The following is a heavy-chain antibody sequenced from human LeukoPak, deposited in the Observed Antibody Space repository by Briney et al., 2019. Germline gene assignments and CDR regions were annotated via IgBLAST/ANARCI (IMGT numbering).Heavy chain of an antibody. J-gene: IGHJ4*02. V-gene: IGHV3-23*01. CDR2: MSGDGRRT. Sequence: GGSLRLSCAASGFIFTNDDLNWVRQAPGKGLEWVARMSGDGRRTDYAGSVQGRFTISRDNSRDTLSLQMNGLRVEDTGVYYCARDRANYNWNYALDYWGQGTLVTVSS. D-gene: IGHD1-7*01. CDR3: ARDRANYNWNYALDY. CDR1: GFIFTNDD.